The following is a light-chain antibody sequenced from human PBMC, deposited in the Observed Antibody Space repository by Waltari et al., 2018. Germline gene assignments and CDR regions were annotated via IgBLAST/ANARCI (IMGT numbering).Light chain of an antibody. CDR1: QSVNSY. J-gene: IGKJ4*01. CDR3: QQRSNWPT. V-gene: IGKV3-11*01. CDR2: DAS. Sequence: EIVLTQSPATLSLSPGERATLSCRASQSVNSYLAWYQQKPGQAPRLLIYDASNRATGIPARFSGSGSGTDFTLTIGSLEPEDFAVYYCQQRSNWPTFGGGTKVEIK.